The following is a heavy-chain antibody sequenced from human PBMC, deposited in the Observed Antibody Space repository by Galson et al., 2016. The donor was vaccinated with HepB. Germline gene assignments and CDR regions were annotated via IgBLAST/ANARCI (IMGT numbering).Heavy chain of an antibody. CDR1: GYTFTSYG. CDR3: AREGGGCDY. D-gene: IGHD3-16*01. J-gene: IGHJ4*02. V-gene: IGHV1-18*01. Sequence: SVKVSCKASGYTFTSYGISWVRQAPGQGLEWMGWISTYSGNTNYGKRLQGRVTLTTDTSTSTAYMELRSLRSDDTAVYYCAREGGGCDYWGQGTLVSVSS. CDR2: ISTYSGNT.